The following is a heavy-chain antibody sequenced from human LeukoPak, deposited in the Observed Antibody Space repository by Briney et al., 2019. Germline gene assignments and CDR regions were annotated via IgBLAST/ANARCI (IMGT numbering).Heavy chain of an antibody. V-gene: IGHV4-31*03. J-gene: IGHJ6*02. D-gene: IGHD3-22*01. Sequence: SETLSLTCTVSGGSISSGGYYWSWIRQHPGKGLEWIGYIYYSGSTYYSPSLKSRVTISVDTSKNQFSLKLSSVTAADTAVYYCARDPAYYDSSGYYLHYYYGMDVWGQGTTVTVSS. CDR3: ARDPAYYDSSGYYLHYYYGMDV. CDR1: GGSISSGGYY. CDR2: IYYSGST.